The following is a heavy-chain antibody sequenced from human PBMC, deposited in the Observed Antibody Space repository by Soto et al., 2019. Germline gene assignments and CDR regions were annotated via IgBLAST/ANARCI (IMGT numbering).Heavy chain of an antibody. CDR3: ARDLNLGSFDY. Sequence: GGSLRLSCTASGFTFGDYAMSWFRQAPGKGLEWVGFIRSKAYGGTTEYAASVKGRFAISRDDSKSIAYLQMNSLRAEDTAVYYCARDLNLGSFDYWGQGTLVTVSS. V-gene: IGHV3-49*03. J-gene: IGHJ4*02. CDR1: GFTFGDYA. CDR2: IRSKAYGGTT.